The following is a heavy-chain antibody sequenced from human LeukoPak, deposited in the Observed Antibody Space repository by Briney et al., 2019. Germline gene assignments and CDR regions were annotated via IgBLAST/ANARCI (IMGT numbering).Heavy chain of an antibody. Sequence: GGSLRLSCAASGFTFSSYAMGWVRQAPGKGLEWVSYISSSGSTIYYADSVKGRFTISRDNAKNSLYLQMNSLRAEDTAVYYCARRSGYDYAYYYGMDVWGQGTTVTVSS. V-gene: IGHV3-48*03. D-gene: IGHD5-12*01. CDR1: GFTFSSYA. J-gene: IGHJ6*02. CDR3: ARRSGYDYAYYYGMDV. CDR2: ISSSGSTI.